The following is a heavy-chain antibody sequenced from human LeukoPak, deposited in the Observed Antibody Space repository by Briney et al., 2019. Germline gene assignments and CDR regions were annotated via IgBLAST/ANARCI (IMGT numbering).Heavy chain of an antibody. CDR3: ARGPNSNWSGLDF. V-gene: IGHV3-74*01. J-gene: IGHJ4*02. D-gene: IGHD6-6*01. Sequence: GGSLRLSCAASGFTFSSHLMHWVRQAPGKGLVWVSRISSDGTYTNYADSVKGRFTVSRDNAKNTLYLQVNNLRAEDTAVYYCARGPNSNWSGLDFWGQGTLLTVSS. CDR1: GFTFSSHL. CDR2: ISSDGTYT.